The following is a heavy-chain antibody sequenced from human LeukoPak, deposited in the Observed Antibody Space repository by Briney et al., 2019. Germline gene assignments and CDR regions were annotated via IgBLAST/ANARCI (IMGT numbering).Heavy chain of an antibody. J-gene: IGHJ4*02. V-gene: IGHV3-21*01. Sequence: GGSLRLSCAASGFTFSSYSMNWVRQAPGKGLEWVSSISSSSSYIYYADSVKGRFTISRDNAKNSLYLLMNSLRAEDTAVYYCARDLRIAVAGSVDYWGQGTLVTVSS. CDR3: ARDLRIAVAGSVDY. D-gene: IGHD6-19*01. CDR1: GFTFSSYS. CDR2: ISSSSSYI.